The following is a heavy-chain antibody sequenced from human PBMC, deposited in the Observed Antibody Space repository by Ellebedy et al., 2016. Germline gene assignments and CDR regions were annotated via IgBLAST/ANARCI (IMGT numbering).Heavy chain of an antibody. CDR3: ARGRIPAAVSDY. CDR2: VIDNGNT. CDR1: GGSFSGFS. D-gene: IGHD6-13*01. J-gene: IGHJ4*02. Sequence: SETLSLTCTPYGGSFSGFSWSWIRQAPGKGLEWVGEVIDNGNTNYNPSLKSRVTITLDRSKNQFSLKLTSVTAADTAMYYCARGRIPAAVSDYWGQGTLVTGSS. V-gene: IGHV4-34*01.